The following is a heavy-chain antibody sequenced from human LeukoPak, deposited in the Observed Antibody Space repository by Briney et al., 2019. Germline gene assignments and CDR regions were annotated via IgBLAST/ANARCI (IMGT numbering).Heavy chain of an antibody. J-gene: IGHJ4*02. D-gene: IGHD3-9*01. CDR2: ISTSSSYI. Sequence: GGSLRHSCAASGFTFSSYSMNWVRQAPGKGLQWVSSISTSSSYIYYADSVKGRVTISRDNAKNSLYLQMNSLRAEDTAVYYCARHSDSDILTGPNDYWGQGTLVTVSS. V-gene: IGHV3-21*01. CDR1: GFTFSSYS. CDR3: ARHSDSDILTGPNDY.